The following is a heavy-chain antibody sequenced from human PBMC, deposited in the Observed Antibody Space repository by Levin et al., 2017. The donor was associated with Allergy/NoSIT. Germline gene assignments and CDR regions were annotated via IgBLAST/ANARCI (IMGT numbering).Heavy chain of an antibody. Sequence: PSETLSLTCAVSGASIRSKDYYWGWIRQSPGTGLEWMGSIYFSGSTYYNPSLQNRITLSADMSKNLFSLRLSSVTAADTAVSYCAGFCTSSRCSYNHQYGMDVWGHGTAVTVSS. CDR3: AGFCTSSRCSYNHQYGMDV. CDR1: GASIRSKDYY. J-gene: IGHJ6*02. D-gene: IGHD2-2*01. V-gene: IGHV4-39*01. CDR2: IYFSGST.